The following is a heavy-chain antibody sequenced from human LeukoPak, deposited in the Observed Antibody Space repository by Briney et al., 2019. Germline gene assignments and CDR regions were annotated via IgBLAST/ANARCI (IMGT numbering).Heavy chain of an antibody. Sequence: ASVKVSCKASGYTFTSYGISWVRQAPGQGLEWMGWISAYNGNTNYAQKFQGRVTMTRDTSISTAYMELSRLRSDDTAVYYCAREYNYGYEYWGQGTLVTVSS. CDR3: AREYNYGYEY. V-gene: IGHV1-18*01. J-gene: IGHJ4*02. CDR1: GYTFTSYG. CDR2: ISAYNGNT. D-gene: IGHD5-18*01.